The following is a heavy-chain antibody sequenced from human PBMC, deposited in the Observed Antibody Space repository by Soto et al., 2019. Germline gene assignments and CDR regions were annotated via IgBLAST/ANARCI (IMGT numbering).Heavy chain of an antibody. CDR2: IYYSGST. Sequence: TSETLSLTCTVSGGSISSSSYYWGWIRQPPGKGLEWIGSIYYSGSTYYNPSLKSRVTISVDTSKNQFSLKLSSVTAADTAVYYCARGGITGTTSLDYYYMDVWGKGTTVTVSS. V-gene: IGHV4-39*07. CDR3: ARGGITGTTSLDYYYMDV. J-gene: IGHJ6*03. D-gene: IGHD1-20*01. CDR1: GGSISSSSYY.